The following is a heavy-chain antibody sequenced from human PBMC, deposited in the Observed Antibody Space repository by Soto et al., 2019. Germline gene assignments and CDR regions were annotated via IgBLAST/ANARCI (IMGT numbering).Heavy chain of an antibody. CDR3: ARAAKRYFDY. J-gene: IGHJ4*02. CDR1: GGTFNTFA. V-gene: IGHV1-69*06. CDR2: IIPVLGPA. Sequence: QVQLVQSGAEVKKPGSSMKVSCKASGGTFNTFAISWVRQAPGQGLEWMGGIIPVLGPAFYAPKFQGRVTITAEKSTTTAYLALSNLTSEDTAVYYCARAAKRYFDYWGQGTLVTVSS.